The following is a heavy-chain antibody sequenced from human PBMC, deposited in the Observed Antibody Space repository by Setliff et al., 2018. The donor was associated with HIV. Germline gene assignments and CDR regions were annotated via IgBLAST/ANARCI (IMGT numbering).Heavy chain of an antibody. CDR2: IYHSGET. D-gene: IGHD3-3*01. Sequence: SETLSLTCAVSGGSISSNWWSWVRQSPGKGLEWIGEIYHSGETNYNPSLKSRVTFSVDTSKNQFSLKLSSVTAADSAVYYCARDYYNFQDMWGQGTMVTVSS. CDR1: GGSISSNW. CDR3: ARDYYNFQDM. J-gene: IGHJ3*02. V-gene: IGHV4-4*02.